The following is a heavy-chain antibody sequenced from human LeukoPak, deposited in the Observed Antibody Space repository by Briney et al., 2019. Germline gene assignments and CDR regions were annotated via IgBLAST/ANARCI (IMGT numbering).Heavy chain of an antibody. J-gene: IGHJ4*02. V-gene: IGHV4-59*01. D-gene: IGHD3-3*01. CDR2: IYYSGST. CDR3: ARVXVGYDSWSGYPTGYLDY. Sequence: PSETLSLTCTVSGGSISSYYWSWIRQPPGKGLEWIGYIYYSGSTNYNPSLKSRVTISVDTSKNQFSLKLSSVTAADTAVYYCARVXVGYDSWSGYPTGYLDYWGQGTLVTVSS. CDR1: GGSISSYY.